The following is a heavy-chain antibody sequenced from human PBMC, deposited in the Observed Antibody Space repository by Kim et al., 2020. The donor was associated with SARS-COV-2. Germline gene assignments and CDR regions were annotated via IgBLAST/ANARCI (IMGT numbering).Heavy chain of an antibody. CDR3: VKGVWLDY. CDR1: GFSFGTFD. D-gene: IGHD2-21*01. V-gene: IGHV3-23*01. J-gene: IGHJ4*02. CDR2: IKRPDDSA. Sequence: GGSLRLSCVASGFSFGTFDMSWVRQAPGKGLKWVSVIKRPDDSAYYAESVKGRFIVSRDSARNTLYLQMNSLRVDDTAVYYCVKGVWLDYWGPGTLVTVSS.